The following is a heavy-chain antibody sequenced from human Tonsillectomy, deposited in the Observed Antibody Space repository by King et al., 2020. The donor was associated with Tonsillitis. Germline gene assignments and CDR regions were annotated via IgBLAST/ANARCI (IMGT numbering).Heavy chain of an antibody. CDR3: AGEYGWLQSGAYDY. Sequence: HVQLVESGGGVVQPGRSLRLSCAASGFTFSSYGMHWVRQAPGKGLEWVAVIWYDGSNKYYADSVKGRFTISRDNSKNTLYLQMNSLRAEDTAGYYCAGEYGWLQSGAYDYWGQGTLVTVSS. J-gene: IGHJ4*02. D-gene: IGHD5-24*01. CDR2: IWYDGSNK. V-gene: IGHV3-33*01. CDR1: GFTFSSYG.